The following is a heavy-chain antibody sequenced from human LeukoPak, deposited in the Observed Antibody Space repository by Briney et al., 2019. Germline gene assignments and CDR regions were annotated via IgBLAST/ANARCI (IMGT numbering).Heavy chain of an antibody. V-gene: IGHV4-30-2*01. Sequence: SETLSLTCAVSGGSISSGGYSWSWIRQPPGKGLEWIGYIYHSGSTYYNPSLKSRVTISVDRSKNQFSLKLSSVTAADTAVYYCARVVGSSRPGGNWFDPWGQGTLVTVSS. CDR3: ARVVGSSRPGGNWFDP. J-gene: IGHJ5*02. CDR1: GGSISSGGYS. D-gene: IGHD6-13*01. CDR2: IYHSGST.